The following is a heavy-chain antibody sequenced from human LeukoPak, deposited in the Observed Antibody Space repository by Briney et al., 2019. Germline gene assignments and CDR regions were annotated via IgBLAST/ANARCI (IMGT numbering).Heavy chain of an antibody. J-gene: IGHJ4*02. CDR1: GFTFIIYE. V-gene: IGHV3-48*03. CDR3: ARAYASGRYYGY. CDR2: ISSSGGTI. Sequence: PGGSLILSCVASGFTFIIYEMNGVRQAPGKGLEGVAYISSSGGTIYHEGCLTGSFNNSSDTAGNSLYMQMNSLRAEDTGVYYCARAYASGRYYGYWGQGALVSVSS. D-gene: IGHD3-10*01.